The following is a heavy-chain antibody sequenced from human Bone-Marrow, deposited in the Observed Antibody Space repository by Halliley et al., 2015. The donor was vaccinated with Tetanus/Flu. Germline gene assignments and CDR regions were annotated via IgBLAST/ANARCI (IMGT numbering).Heavy chain of an antibody. CDR2: IRSREHGGTT. V-gene: IGHV3-49*04. CDR3: ARGFEANNFGDVLNFDS. D-gene: IGHD3-3*01. CDR1: GFIFGDYA. Sequence: SLRLSCTGSGFIFGDYALTWVRQTPGQGLKWVGFIRSREHGGTTGHAASVAGRFSISRDDSKRIVYLQMNSLETEDTAVYFCARGFEANNFGDVLNFDSWGQGTLVTVSS. J-gene: IGHJ4*02.